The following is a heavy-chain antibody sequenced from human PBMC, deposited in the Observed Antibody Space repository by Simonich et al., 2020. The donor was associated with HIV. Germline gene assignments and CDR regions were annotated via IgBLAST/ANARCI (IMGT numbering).Heavy chain of an antibody. CDR1: GGSFSGYY. J-gene: IGHJ4*02. CDR3: ARRDRELILYFDY. V-gene: IGHV4-34*01. Sequence: QVQLQQWGAGLLKPSETLSLTCAVYGGSFSGYYWNWIRQPQGKGLEWIGEINHSGITNYKSALNSRATISVDKSKNQFSLKLSSVTAADTAIYYCARRDRELILYFDYWGQGNLVTVSS. D-gene: IGHD3-3*01. CDR2: INHSGIT.